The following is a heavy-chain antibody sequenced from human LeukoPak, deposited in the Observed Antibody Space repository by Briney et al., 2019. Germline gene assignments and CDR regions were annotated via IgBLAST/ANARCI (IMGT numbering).Heavy chain of an antibody. CDR3: ARSGVFTGYDAFDI. CDR1: GGSISSYY. J-gene: IGHJ3*02. CDR2: IYYRGST. D-gene: IGHD6-13*01. Sequence: PSETLSLTCTVSGGSISSYYWSWIRQPPGKGLEWIGYIYYRGSTNYNPSLKSRVTISVDTSKNQYSLKLSSVTAADMAVYYCARSGVFTGYDAFDIWGQGTRVTVSS. V-gene: IGHV4-59*08.